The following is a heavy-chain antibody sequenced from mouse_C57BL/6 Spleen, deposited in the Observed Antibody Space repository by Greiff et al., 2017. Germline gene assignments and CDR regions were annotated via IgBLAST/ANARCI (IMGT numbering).Heavy chain of an antibody. CDR3: ARWGYYYGSSYVYYAMDY. V-gene: IGHV1-39*01. CDR2: INPNYGTT. Sequence: EVQLQQSGPELVKPGASVKIPCKASGYSFTDYNMNWVKQSNGKSLEWIGVINPNYGTTSYNQKFKGKATLTVDQSSSTAYMQLNSRTSEDSAVXYCARWGYYYGSSYVYYAMDYWGQGTSVTVSS. J-gene: IGHJ4*01. D-gene: IGHD1-1*01. CDR1: GYSFTDYN.